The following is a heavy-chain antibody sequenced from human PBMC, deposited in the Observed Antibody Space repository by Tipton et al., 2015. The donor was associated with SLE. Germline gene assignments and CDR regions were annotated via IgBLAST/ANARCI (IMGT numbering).Heavy chain of an antibody. CDR1: GGSISSGSYY. Sequence: TLSLTCTVSGGSISSGSYYWSWIRQPPGKGLEWIGEINHSGSTNYNPSLKSRVTISVDTSKNQFSLKLSSVTAADTALYYCARDRYYGSGSYFDSWGQGTLVTVSS. D-gene: IGHD3-10*01. V-gene: IGHV4-39*07. CDR3: ARDRYYGSGSYFDS. CDR2: INHSGST. J-gene: IGHJ4*02.